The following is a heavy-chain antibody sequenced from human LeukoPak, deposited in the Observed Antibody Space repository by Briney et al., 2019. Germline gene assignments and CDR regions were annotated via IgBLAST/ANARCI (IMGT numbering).Heavy chain of an antibody. CDR1: GFTFSSYW. CDR2: IKQDGSEK. CDR3: AKRGMDSSSPTDY. V-gene: IGHV3-7*03. D-gene: IGHD6-6*01. J-gene: IGHJ4*02. Sequence: GGSLRLSCAASGFTFSSYWMSWVRQAPGKGLEWVANIKQDGSEKYYVDSVEGRFTISRDNAKNSLYLQMNSLRAEDTAVYYCAKRGMDSSSPTDYWGQGTLVTVSS.